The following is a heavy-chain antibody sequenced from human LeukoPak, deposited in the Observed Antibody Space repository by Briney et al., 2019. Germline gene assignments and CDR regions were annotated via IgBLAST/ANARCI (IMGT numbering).Heavy chain of an antibody. D-gene: IGHD3-10*01. J-gene: IGHJ4*02. CDR2: IYYSGNT. CDR3: ARTTSGSSRAFDY. CDR1: GGSLSSSSYY. Sequence: SETLSLTCTVSGGSLSSSSYYWGWIRQPPGKELEWIGIIYYSGNTYYNPSLKSRVTISVDTSKNQFSLKLSSVTAADTAVYYCARTTSGSSRAFDYWGQGTLVTVSS. V-gene: IGHV4-39*07.